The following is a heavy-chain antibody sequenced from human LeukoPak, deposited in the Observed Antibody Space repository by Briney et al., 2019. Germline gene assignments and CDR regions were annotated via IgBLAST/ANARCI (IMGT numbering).Heavy chain of an antibody. V-gene: IGHV3-23*01. J-gene: IGHJ6*02. CDR1: GFTFTSYA. D-gene: IGHD3-10*01. CDR2: ISGSGGST. Sequence: EGSLRLSSAASGFTFTSYAMSWVRQAPGNRLEWVSAISGSGGSTYYADSVKGRFTISRDNSKNTLYLQMNSLRAEDTAVYYCAKDWGITMVRGVMTPYYYGMDVWGQGATVTVSS. CDR3: AKDWGITMVRGVMTPYYYGMDV.